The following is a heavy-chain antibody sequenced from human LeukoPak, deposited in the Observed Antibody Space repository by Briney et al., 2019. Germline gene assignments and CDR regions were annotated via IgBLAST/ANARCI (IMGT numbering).Heavy chain of an antibody. CDR2: ISYDGSNK. V-gene: IGHV3-30*18. Sequence: GGSLRLSCAASGFTFSSYGMHWVRQAPGKGLEWVAVISYDGSNKYYADSVKGRFSISRDNSKNTLYLQMNSLRAEDTAVYYCAKLWAGYYFDYWGQGTLVTVSS. D-gene: IGHD3-10*01. J-gene: IGHJ4*02. CDR3: AKLWAGYYFDY. CDR1: GFTFSSYG.